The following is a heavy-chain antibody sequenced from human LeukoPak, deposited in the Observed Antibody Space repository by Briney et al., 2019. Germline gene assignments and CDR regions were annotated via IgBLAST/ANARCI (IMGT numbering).Heavy chain of an antibody. D-gene: IGHD3-10*01. CDR1: GGSISSYY. J-gene: IGHJ5*02. CDR3: ARGKNRRSMVRGALNWFDP. Sequence: SETLSLTCTVSGGSISSYYWSWIRQPPGKGLGWIGEINHSGSTNYNPSLKSRVTISVDTSKNQFSLKLSSVTAADMAVYYCARGKNRRSMVRGALNWFDPWGQGTLVTVSS. CDR2: INHSGST. V-gene: IGHV4-34*01.